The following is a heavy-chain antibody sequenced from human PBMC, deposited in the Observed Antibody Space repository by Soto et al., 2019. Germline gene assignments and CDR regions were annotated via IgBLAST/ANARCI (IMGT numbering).Heavy chain of an antibody. Sequence: QVQLQESGPGLVKPSQTLSLTCTVSGGSISSGGFFWSWIRQHPGKGLEWIGYIYYTGNPYYNPSLKSRVNISLDASTNQFSLKLSSVTAADTAIYYCARSILSYDDYWGQGTLVTVSS. V-gene: IGHV4-31*03. CDR3: ARSILSYDDY. D-gene: IGHD5-18*01. CDR1: GGSISSGGFF. CDR2: IYYTGNP. J-gene: IGHJ4*02.